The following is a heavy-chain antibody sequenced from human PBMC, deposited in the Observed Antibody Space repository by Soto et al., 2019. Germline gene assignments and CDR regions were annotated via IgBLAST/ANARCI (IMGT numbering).Heavy chain of an antibody. J-gene: IGHJ4*02. V-gene: IGHV3-33*08. Sequence: PGGSLRPSCAVSGFLVNYYDLSWVRQAPGKGLEWVAVIENGGITIDYADSVKGRFTISRDNAKNSLYLQMNSLRAEDTAMYYCARSVYSSSAPNDYWGQGTLVTAPQ. D-gene: IGHD6-6*01. CDR1: GFLVNYYD. CDR3: ARSVYSSSAPNDY. CDR2: IENGGITI.